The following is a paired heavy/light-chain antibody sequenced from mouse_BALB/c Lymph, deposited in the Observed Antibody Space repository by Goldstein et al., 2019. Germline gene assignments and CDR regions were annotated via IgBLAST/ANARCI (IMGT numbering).Heavy chain of an antibody. CDR3: AGDYPYAMDY. Sequence: EVMLVESGGGLVKPGGSLKLSCAASGFTFSSYAMSWVRQTPEKRLEWVATISSGGSYTYYPDSVKGRFTISRDNAKNTLYLQMSSLRSEDTAMYYCAGDYPYAMDYWGQGTSVTVSS. CDR2: ISSGGSYT. V-gene: IGHV5-9-1*01. CDR1: GFTFSSYA. J-gene: IGHJ4*01. D-gene: IGHD2-4*01.
Light chain of an antibody. CDR3: VQYAQFPRT. Sequence: DILMTQSPSSMSVSLGDTVSITCHASQGISSNIGWLQQKPGKSFKGLIYHGTNLEDGVPSRFSGSGSGADYSLTISSLESEDFADYYCVQYAQFPRTFGGGTKLEIK. J-gene: IGKJ1*01. CDR2: HGT. CDR1: QGISSN. V-gene: IGKV14-100*01.